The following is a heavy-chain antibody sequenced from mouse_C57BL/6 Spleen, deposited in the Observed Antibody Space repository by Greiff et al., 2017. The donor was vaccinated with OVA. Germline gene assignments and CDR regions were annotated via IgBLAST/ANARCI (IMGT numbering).Heavy chain of an antibody. J-gene: IGHJ1*03. CDR1: GYTFTSYW. Sequence: QVQLQQPGAELVRPGTSVKLSCKASGYTFTSYWMHWVKQRPGQGLEWIGVIDPSDSYTNYNQKFKGKATLTVDTSSSTAYMQLSSLTSEDSAVDYCARGLLENCDVWGTGTTVTVSS. CDR2: IDPSDSYT. V-gene: IGHV1-59*01. D-gene: IGHD3-3*01. CDR3: ARGLLENCDV.